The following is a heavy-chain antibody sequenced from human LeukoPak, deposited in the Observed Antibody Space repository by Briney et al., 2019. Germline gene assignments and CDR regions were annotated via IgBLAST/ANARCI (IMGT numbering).Heavy chain of an antibody. D-gene: IGHD6-13*01. CDR2: IKEDGSEK. Sequence: GGSLRLSCAASGFTFSSYWMSWVRQAPGKGLGWVANIKEDGSEKYYVDSVKGRFTISRDNAKNSLYLQLNSLRAEDTAVYYCARAHSSSFDYWGQGTLVTVSS. CDR3: ARAHSSSFDY. V-gene: IGHV3-7*01. CDR1: GFTFSSYW. J-gene: IGHJ4*02.